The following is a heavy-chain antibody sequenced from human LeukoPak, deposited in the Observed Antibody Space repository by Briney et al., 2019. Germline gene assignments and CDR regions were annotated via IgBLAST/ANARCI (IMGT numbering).Heavy chain of an antibody. CDR3: VKDWAIFPDY. V-gene: IGHV3-30*02. Sequence: GGSLTLSCIASGFTFSGFGMHWVRQAPGKGLKWVAYIQYDGRKKYYADSVRGRFSISRDNSKNTLYLKMNSLRAEDTAVYYCVKDWAIFPDYGGQGTLVTVSA. J-gene: IGHJ4*02. D-gene: IGHD2/OR15-2a*01. CDR1: GFTFSGFG. CDR2: IQYDGRKK.